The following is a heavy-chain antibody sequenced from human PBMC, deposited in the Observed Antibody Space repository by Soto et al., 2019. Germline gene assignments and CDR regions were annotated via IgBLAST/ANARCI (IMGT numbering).Heavy chain of an antibody. CDR3: AKGGDDVLGYYYYNVMHV. V-gene: IGHV3-23*01. Sequence: EVQLLESGGGLVQPGGSLRLSCAASGFTFSTYAMTWVRQAPGKGLEWVSTLSGNGGSIYYADSVKGRFSISRDNNKNPLYLQMSSLRVEDTAVYYCAKGGDDVLGYYYYNVMHVWGQGTTVTVSS. J-gene: IGHJ6*02. CDR1: GFTFSTYA. CDR2: LSGNGGSI. D-gene: IGHD3-16*01.